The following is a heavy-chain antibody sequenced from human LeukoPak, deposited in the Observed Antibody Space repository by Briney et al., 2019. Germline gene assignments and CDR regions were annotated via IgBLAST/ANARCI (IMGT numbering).Heavy chain of an antibody. CDR3: TTHDSFDC. D-gene: IGHD3-3*01. Sequence: GGSLRLSCAASGFTFSNAWMSWVRQAPGKGLEWVGRVKSNTDGGTTHYAAPVKGRFTISRDDSKSTLYLQMSSLKTEDTAVYYCTTHDSFDCWGQGTLVSVSS. V-gene: IGHV3-15*01. CDR1: GFTFSNAW. J-gene: IGHJ4*02. CDR2: VKSNTDGGTT.